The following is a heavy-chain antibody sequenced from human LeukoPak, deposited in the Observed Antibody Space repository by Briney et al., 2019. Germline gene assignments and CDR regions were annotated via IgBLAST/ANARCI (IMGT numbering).Heavy chain of an antibody. J-gene: IGHJ4*02. D-gene: IGHD6-13*01. Sequence: GGSLRLSFAASGFTFSNAWMSWGRQAPGKGREWVGRIKSKTDGGTTDYAAPVKGRFTISRDDSKNTLYLQMNSLKTEDTAVYYCLAAGMSEVYWGQGTLVTVSS. CDR1: GFTFSNAW. CDR2: IKSKTDGGTT. V-gene: IGHV3-15*01. CDR3: LAAGMSEVY.